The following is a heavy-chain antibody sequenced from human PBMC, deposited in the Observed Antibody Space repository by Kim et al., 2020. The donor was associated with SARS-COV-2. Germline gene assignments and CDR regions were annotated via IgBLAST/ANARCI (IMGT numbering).Heavy chain of an antibody. J-gene: IGHJ3*02. CDR1: GGSISSGGYY. CDR2: IYYSGST. CDR3: ASRGGFKCDAFDI. V-gene: IGHV4-31*03. D-gene: IGHD3-16*01. Sequence: SETLSLTCTVSGGSISSGGYYWSWIRQHPGKGLEWIGYIYYSGSTYYNPSLKSRVTISVDTSKNQFSLKLSSVTAADTAVYYCASRGGFKCDAFDIWGQGTMVTVSS.